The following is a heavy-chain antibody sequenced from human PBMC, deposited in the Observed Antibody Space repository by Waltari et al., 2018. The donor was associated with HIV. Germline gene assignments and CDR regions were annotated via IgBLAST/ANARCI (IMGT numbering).Heavy chain of an antibody. J-gene: IGHJ3*02. Sequence: QVQLVESGGGVVQPGRSLRLSCVASGFTFSSYGMHWVRQAPGKGLEWVAVIAYDGRNKYYAESVKGRFTISRDNSKNTLYLQMNSLRPEDTAVYYCAKDRVHVVVVTAIPSAFDIWGQGTIVTVSS. V-gene: IGHV3-30*18. CDR2: IAYDGRNK. CDR3: AKDRVHVVVVTAIPSAFDI. CDR1: GFTFSSYG. D-gene: IGHD2-21*02.